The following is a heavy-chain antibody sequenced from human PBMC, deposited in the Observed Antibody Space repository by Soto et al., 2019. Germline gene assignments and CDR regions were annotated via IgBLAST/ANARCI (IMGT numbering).Heavy chain of an antibody. J-gene: IGHJ3*02. Sequence: SVKVSGKASGGTFSNYGINCVRQAPVQGLEWMGGIIPIFGTPNYAQRFQGRVTITADESTRTAYMEMSSLRSEDTDVYYCSRDPTPKVVKSITPDTFDIWGQGTKVTVSS. CDR2: IIPIFGTP. V-gene: IGHV1-69*01. CDR3: SRDPTPKVVKSITPDTFDI. D-gene: IGHD2-15*01. CDR1: GGTFSNYG.